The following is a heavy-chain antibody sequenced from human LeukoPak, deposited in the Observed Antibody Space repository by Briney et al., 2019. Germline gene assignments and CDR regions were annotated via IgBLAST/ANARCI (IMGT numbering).Heavy chain of an antibody. D-gene: IGHD1-1*01. J-gene: IGHJ4*02. CDR2: ISSSGSTI. Sequence: PGGSLRLSCAASGFIFSDYYMSWIRQAPGKGLEWVSYISSSGSTIYYADSVKGRFTISRDNAKNSLYLQMNSLRAEDTAVYYCARERDWNDDFDYWGQGTLVTVSS. CDR3: ARERDWNDDFDY. CDR1: GFIFSDYY. V-gene: IGHV3-11*04.